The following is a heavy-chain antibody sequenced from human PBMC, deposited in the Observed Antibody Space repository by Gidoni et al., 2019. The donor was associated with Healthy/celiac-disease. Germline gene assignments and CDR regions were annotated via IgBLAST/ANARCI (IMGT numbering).Heavy chain of an antibody. Sequence: QVQLQESGPGLVKPSETLSLTCTVSGGSVSSGSYYWSWIRQPPGKGLEWIGYIYYSGSTNYNPSLKSRVTISVDTSKNQFSLKLSSVTAADTAVYYCASYRRDGYNYPIEFRDYWGQGTLVTVSS. CDR3: ASYRRDGYNYPIEFRDY. V-gene: IGHV4-61*01. D-gene: IGHD5-12*01. CDR2: IYYSGST. CDR1: GGSVSSGSYY. J-gene: IGHJ4*02.